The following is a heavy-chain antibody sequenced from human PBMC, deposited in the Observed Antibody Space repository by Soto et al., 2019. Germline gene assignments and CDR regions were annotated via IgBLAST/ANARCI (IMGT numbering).Heavy chain of an antibody. V-gene: IGHV3-30*18. CDR2: TSNDGSSK. Sequence: PGGSLRLSCSAAGFTFSNYGMHWVRQAPGKGLEWVAVTSNDGSSKYYADSVRGRFTISRDNSKNTVWLQMDSLRGEDTAVYYCAKQLDDGRLHDYWGQGTLVSVSS. D-gene: IGHD4-17*01. CDR1: GFTFSNYG. CDR3: AKQLDDGRLHDY. J-gene: IGHJ4*02.